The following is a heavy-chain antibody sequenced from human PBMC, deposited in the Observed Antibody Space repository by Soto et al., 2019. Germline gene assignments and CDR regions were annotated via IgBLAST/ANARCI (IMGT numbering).Heavy chain of an antibody. CDR1: GYSFTSYY. CDR3: ARRIVATETFDY. Sequence: SVKVSCEACGYSFTSYYMHWVRQAPGQGLEWMGIINPSGGSTSYAQKFQGRVTMTRDTSKNQFSLTVTSVTAADTAVYYCARRIVATETFDYWGQGTLVTVSS. D-gene: IGHD5-12*01. CDR2: INPSGGST. V-gene: IGHV1-46*01. J-gene: IGHJ4*02.